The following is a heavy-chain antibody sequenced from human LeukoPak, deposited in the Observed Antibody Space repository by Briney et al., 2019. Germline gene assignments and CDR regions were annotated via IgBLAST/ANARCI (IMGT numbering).Heavy chain of an antibody. J-gene: IGHJ4*02. D-gene: IGHD3-10*01. CDR1: GGSISSYY. Sequence: SETLSLTCTVSGGSISSYYRSWIRQPAGKGLEWIGRIYTSGSTNYNPSLKSRVTMSVDTSKNQFSLRLSSVTAADTAVYYCARKPPYGSGTSSFDYWGQGTLVTVSS. V-gene: IGHV4-4*07. CDR3: ARKPPYGSGTSSFDY. CDR2: IYTSGST.